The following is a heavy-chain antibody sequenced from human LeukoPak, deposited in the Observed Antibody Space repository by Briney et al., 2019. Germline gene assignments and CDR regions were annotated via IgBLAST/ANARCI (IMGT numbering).Heavy chain of an antibody. CDR2: ISGSSSTI. Sequence: GGSLRLSCAASGFTFSSYSMNWVRQAPGKGREWVSYISGSSSTIYYADSVKGRFTISRDNAKNSLYLQMNSLRAEDTAVYYCAREVPAAYNWFDPWGQGTLVTVSS. D-gene: IGHD2-2*01. V-gene: IGHV3-48*04. CDR1: GFTFSSYS. CDR3: AREVPAAYNWFDP. J-gene: IGHJ5*02.